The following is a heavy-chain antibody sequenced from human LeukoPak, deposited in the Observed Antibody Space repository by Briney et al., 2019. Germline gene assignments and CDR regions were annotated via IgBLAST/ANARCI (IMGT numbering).Heavy chain of an antibody. D-gene: IGHD3-16*01. J-gene: IGHJ4*02. CDR1: GFTFSRYG. CDR2: IRYDGSNK. CDR3: AKGSPYRGSFDY. V-gene: IGHV3-30*02. Sequence: GRSLRLSCAASGFTFSRYGMHWVRQAPGKGLEWVAFIRYDGSNKYYADSVKGRFTISRDNSKNTLYLQMNSLRAEDTAVYYCAKGSPYRGSFDYWGQGTLVTVSS.